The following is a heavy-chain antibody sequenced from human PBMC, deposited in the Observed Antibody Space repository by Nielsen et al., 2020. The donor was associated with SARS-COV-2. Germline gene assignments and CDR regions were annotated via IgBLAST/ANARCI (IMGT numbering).Heavy chain of an antibody. D-gene: IGHD3-3*01. J-gene: IGHJ4*02. Sequence: GEFLKISCAASGFTFSGYEMNWVRQAPGKGLEWISYISSSGSTIYYADSVKGRFTISRDNAKNSLYLQMNSLRAEDTAVYYCARGRAIFGVAKDFDYWGQGTLVTVSS. V-gene: IGHV3-48*03. CDR1: GFTFSGYE. CDR3: ARGRAIFGVAKDFDY. CDR2: ISSSGSTI.